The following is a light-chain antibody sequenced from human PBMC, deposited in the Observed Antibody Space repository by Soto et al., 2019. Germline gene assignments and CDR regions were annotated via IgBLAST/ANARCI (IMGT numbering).Light chain of an antibody. V-gene: IGKV3-20*01. CDR1: QNVDAY. Sequence: EIVLTQSPGTLSLSPGERATLSCRASQNVDAYLAWYQQKPGQAPRLLIYGASSRATGIPDRFSGSGSGTDFTLTISRLEPADFAVFYCQQYGNSPRTFGQGTKVEIK. J-gene: IGKJ1*01. CDR2: GAS. CDR3: QQYGNSPRT.